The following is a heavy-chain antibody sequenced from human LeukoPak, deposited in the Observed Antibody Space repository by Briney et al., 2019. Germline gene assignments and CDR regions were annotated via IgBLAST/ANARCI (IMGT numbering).Heavy chain of an antibody. D-gene: IGHD6-13*01. CDR1: GGSISSGSYY. CDR3: ARDGRYSRGSGGY. V-gene: IGHV4-61*02. Sequence: KPSETLSLTCTVSGGSISSGSYYWSWIRQPAGKGLEWIGRIYTSGSTNYNPSLKSRVTISVDTSKNQFSLKLSSVTAADTAVYYCARDGRYSRGSGGYWGQGTLVTVSS. CDR2: IYTSGST. J-gene: IGHJ4*02.